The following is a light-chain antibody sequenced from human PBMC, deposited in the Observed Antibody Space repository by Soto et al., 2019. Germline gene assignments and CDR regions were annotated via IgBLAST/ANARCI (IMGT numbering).Light chain of an antibody. Sequence: EIVLTQSPGTLSLSPGERATLSCRASQSVGSFLAWYQQKPGQAPRLLIYDVSNRATGIPARFSGSGPGTDFILTISSLEPEDFAVYYCQQRSSWPPALTFGGGTKVDIK. CDR1: QSVGSF. V-gene: IGKV3-11*01. CDR3: QQRSSWPPALT. CDR2: DVS. J-gene: IGKJ4*01.